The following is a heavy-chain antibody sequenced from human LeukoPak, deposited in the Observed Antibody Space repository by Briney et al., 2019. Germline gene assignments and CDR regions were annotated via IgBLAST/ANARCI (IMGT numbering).Heavy chain of an antibody. CDR1: GFAFSSYE. CDR3: AELGITVIGGV. V-gene: IGHV3-48*03. CDR2: MSSSGSTI. D-gene: IGHD3-10*02. Sequence: PGGSLRLSCAASGFAFSSYEMNWVRQAPGKGLEWVSYMSSSGSTIYYADSVKGRFTISRDNAKNSLYLQMNSLRAEDTAVYYCAELGITVIGGVWGKGTTVTISS. J-gene: IGHJ6*04.